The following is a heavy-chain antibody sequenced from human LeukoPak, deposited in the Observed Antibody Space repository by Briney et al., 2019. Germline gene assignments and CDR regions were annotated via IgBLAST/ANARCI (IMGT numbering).Heavy chain of an antibody. D-gene: IGHD3-22*01. V-gene: IGHV3-53*01. Sequence: PGGSLRLSCAVSGFTVSTNHMTWVRQAPGKGLEWVSAINYVDTPYYADTVRGRFTISRDSANNTLYLQMTRLRAEDTAVYYCARDMVHSSGAFDSWGQGTLVTV. CDR1: GFTVSTNH. J-gene: IGHJ4*02. CDR2: INYVDTP. CDR3: ARDMVHSSGAFDS.